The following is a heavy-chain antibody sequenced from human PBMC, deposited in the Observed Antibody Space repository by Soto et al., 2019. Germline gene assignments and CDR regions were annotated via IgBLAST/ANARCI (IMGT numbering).Heavy chain of an antibody. J-gene: IGHJ5*02. Sequence: GGSLRLACTASAVTFSSYTMNWVRQAPGKGLEWVSSISSSSSYIYYVDSVKGRFIISRDNAKNSLYLQMNSLRAEDTAVYYCARDPESGSIRFDPWGQGT. CDR3: ARDPESGSIRFDP. D-gene: IGHD3-10*01. CDR2: ISSSSSYI. CDR1: AVTFSSYT. V-gene: IGHV3-21*01.